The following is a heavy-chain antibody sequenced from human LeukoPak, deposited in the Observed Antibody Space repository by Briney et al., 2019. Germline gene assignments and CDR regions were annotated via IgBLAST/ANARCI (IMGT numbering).Heavy chain of an antibody. CDR1: GFTFSSYE. J-gene: IGHJ6*02. V-gene: IGHV3-48*03. CDR3: ARPADHYYYGMDV. Sequence: GGSLRLPCAASGFTFSSYEMNWVRQAPGKGLEWVSYISSSGSTIYYADSVKGRFTISRDNAKNSLSLQMNSLRAEDTAVYYCARPADHYYYGMDVWGQGTTVTVSS. CDR2: ISSSGSTI.